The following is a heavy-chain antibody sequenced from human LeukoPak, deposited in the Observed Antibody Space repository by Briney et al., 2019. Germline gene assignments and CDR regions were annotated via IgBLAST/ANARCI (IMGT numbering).Heavy chain of an antibody. V-gene: IGHV3-30*04. Sequence: PGGSLRLPCAASGFTFSSYAIHWVRQAPGKGLEWVAVISYDGNNKYYADSVKGRFTISRDNSKNTLFLQMNSLRAEDTAVYYCAKGVDYCSGGSCPADYWGPGTLVTVSS. CDR3: AKGVDYCSGGSCPADY. J-gene: IGHJ4*02. CDR2: ISYDGNNK. D-gene: IGHD2-15*01. CDR1: GFTFSSYA.